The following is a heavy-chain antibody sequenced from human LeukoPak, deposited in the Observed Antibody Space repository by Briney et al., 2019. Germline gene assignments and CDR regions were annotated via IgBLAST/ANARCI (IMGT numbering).Heavy chain of an antibody. CDR1: GFTFSSYA. CDR2: TSGSGGST. D-gene: IGHD3-10*01. J-gene: IGHJ4*02. CDR3: AKSVPITMVRGVISYFDY. Sequence: PGGSLRLSCAASGFTFSSYAMSWVRQAPGKGLEWVSATSGSGGSTYYADSVKGRFTISRDNSKNTLYLQMNSLRAEDTAVYYCAKSVPITMVRGVISYFDYWGQGTLVTVSS. V-gene: IGHV3-23*01.